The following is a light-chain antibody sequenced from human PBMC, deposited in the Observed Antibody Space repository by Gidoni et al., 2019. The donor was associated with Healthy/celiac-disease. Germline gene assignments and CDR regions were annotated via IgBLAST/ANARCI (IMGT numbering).Light chain of an antibody. Sequence: DIQMTQSPSSLSASVGDRVTITCRASQSISSYLNWYQQKPGKAPKLLIYAAASLQSGVPSRFSGSGSGTEFTLTISSLQPEDVATYYCQQSYSTPRCSFGQGTKLEIK. V-gene: IGKV1-39*01. CDR2: AAA. J-gene: IGKJ2*04. CDR3: QQSYSTPRCS. CDR1: QSISSY.